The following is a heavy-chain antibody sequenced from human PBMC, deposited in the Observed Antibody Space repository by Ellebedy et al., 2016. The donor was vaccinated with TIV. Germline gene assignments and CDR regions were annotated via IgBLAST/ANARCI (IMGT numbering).Heavy chain of an antibody. V-gene: IGHV3-30*03. CDR3: ARGGSSGSSDY. Sequence: GGSLRLXXVASGFTFSSPGIYWVRQAPGTGLEWVAVISSDGSNKYYADSVKGRFTISRDNSKNTLYLQMNSLRTDDMAVYYCARGGSSGSSDYWGQGTLVTVSS. CDR1: GFTFSSPG. D-gene: IGHD3-10*01. CDR2: ISSDGSNK. J-gene: IGHJ4*02.